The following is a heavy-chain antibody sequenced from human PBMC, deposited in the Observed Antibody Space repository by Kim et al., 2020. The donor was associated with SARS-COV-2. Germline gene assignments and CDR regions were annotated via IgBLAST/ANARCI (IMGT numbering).Heavy chain of an antibody. CDR2: IYPADSDT. CDR3: ARQWKVVAASVEDAFDI. CDR1: GYSFPDYW. J-gene: IGHJ3*02. D-gene: IGHD2-15*01. V-gene: IGHV5-51*01. Sequence: GESLKISCKASGYSFPDYWIAWVRQVPGRGLEWMGIIYPADSDTRYSPSFQGQVTISVDKSISTAYLQWSSLKASDTAMYYCARQWKVVAASVEDAFDIWGQGTVVTVSS.